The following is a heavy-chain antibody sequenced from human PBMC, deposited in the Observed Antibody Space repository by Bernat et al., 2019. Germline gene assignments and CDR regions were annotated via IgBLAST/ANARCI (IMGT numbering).Heavy chain of an antibody. D-gene: IGHD3-9*01. Sequence: EVQLLESGGGLVQPGGSLRLSCAASGFTFSSYAMSWVRQAPGKGLEWVSTISGSGGSTYYADSVKGRFTISRDNSKNTLYLQMNSLRAEDTAVYYCAKGAQYYDILTGYYTGYFDYWAREPWSPSPQ. CDR3: AKGAQYYDILTGYYTGYFDY. V-gene: IGHV3-23*01. J-gene: IGHJ4*02. CDR1: GFTFSSYA. CDR2: ISGSGGST.